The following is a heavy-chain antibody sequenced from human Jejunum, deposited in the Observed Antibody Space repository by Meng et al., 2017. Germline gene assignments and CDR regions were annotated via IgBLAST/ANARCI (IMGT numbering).Heavy chain of an antibody. CDR2: VSTDGTIT. V-gene: IGHV3-74*01. Sequence: LQLVASGGGLVKAGGSRRLTCATSGFTFSIHWIPGVRQEPGKGLVWRSRVSTDGTITNYADSVKGRFTISRDNAQDTVFLEMNSLRVEDTAVYYCASDRITDWGQGTLVTVSS. J-gene: IGHJ1*01. CDR3: ASDRITD. D-gene: IGHD3-16*01. CDR1: GFTFSIHW.